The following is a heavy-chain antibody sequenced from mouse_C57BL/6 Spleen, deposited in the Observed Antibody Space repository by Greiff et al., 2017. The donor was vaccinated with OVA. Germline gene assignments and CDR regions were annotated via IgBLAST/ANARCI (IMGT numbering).Heavy chain of an antibody. CDR2: ISYDGSN. V-gene: IGHV3-6*01. CDR1: GYSITSGYY. CDR3: ARDLTAQATWFAY. Sequence: DVKLQESGPGLVKPSQSLSLTCSVTGYSITSGYYWNWIRQFPGNKLEWMGYISYDGSNNYNPSLKNRISITRDTSKNQFFLKLNSVTTEDTATYYCARDLTAQATWFAYWGQGTLVTVSA. J-gene: IGHJ3*01. D-gene: IGHD3-2*02.